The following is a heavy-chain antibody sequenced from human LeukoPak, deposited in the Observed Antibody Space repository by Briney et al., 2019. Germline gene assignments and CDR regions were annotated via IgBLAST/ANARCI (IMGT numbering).Heavy chain of an antibody. V-gene: IGHV1-69*05. CDR2: IIPIFGTA. D-gene: IGHD3-16*01. Sequence: GASVKVSCKASGGTFSSYAISWVRQAPGQGLEWMGGIIPIFGTANYARKFQGRVTITTDESTSTAYMELSSLRSEDTAVYYCARGVLGTDYYYMDVWGKGTTVTVSS. CDR1: GGTFSSYA. CDR3: ARGVLGTDYYYMDV. J-gene: IGHJ6*03.